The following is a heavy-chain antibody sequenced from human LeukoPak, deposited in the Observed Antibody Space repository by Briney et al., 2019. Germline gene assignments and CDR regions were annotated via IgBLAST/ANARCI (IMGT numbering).Heavy chain of an antibody. V-gene: IGHV4-59*01. D-gene: IGHD3-16*01. CDR1: GGSISGYY. J-gene: IGHJ4*02. CDR2: IYYSGST. Sequence: SETLSLTCSVSGGSISGYYWSWIRQPPGKGLEWIGYIYYSGSTNYNPSLKSRVTMSVDTSKNQFSLKLSSVTAADTAVYYCARYGLAYTYDFWGQGTLVTVSS. CDR3: ARYGLAYTYDF.